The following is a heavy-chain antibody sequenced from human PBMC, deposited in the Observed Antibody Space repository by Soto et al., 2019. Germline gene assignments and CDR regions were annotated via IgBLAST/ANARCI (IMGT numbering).Heavy chain of an antibody. J-gene: IGHJ5*02. D-gene: IGHD6-19*01. CDR1: GFSFSSYA. V-gene: IGHV3-30*04. CDR2: ISKDGMNK. CDR3: ARDMYSSVYFVKCFEP. Sequence: QVRLVESGGGVVQPGRSLRLSCTASGFSFSSYAMYWFRQPPGKGLEWVAVISKDGMNKNYADSVKGRVTVSRDNANYSLDLQLNSLRGEDTAMCYCARDMYSSVYFVKCFEPWGQGTLVTVSS.